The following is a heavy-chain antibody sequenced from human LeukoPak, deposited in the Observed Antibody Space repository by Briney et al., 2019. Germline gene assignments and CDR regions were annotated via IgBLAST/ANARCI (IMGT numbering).Heavy chain of an antibody. CDR2: MNPNSGNT. V-gene: IGHV1-8*01. D-gene: IGHD6-13*01. CDR1: GYTFTSYD. Sequence: ASVKVSCKASGYTFTSYDINWVRQATGQGLEWMGWMNPNSGNTGYAQKFQGRVTMTRNTSISTAYMELSSLRSEDTAVYYCARGVGEQPVPQGDWYFDLWGRGTLVTVSS. J-gene: IGHJ2*01. CDR3: ARGVGEQPVPQGDWYFDL.